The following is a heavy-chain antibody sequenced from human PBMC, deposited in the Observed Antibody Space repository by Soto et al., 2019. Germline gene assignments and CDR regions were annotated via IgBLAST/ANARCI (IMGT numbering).Heavy chain of an antibody. CDR2: INHSGST. Sequence: QVQLQQWGAGLLKPSETLSLTCAVYGGSFSGYYWSWIRQPPGKGLEWIGEINHSGSTNYNPSLKSRVTISVDTSKNQFSPKLSSVTAADTAVYYCARSPTVTPGWFDPWGQGTLVTVSS. V-gene: IGHV4-34*01. CDR1: GGSFSGYY. J-gene: IGHJ5*02. CDR3: ARSPTVTPGWFDP. D-gene: IGHD4-4*01.